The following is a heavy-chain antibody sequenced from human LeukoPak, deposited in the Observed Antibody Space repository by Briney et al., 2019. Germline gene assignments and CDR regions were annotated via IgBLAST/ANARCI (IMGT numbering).Heavy chain of an antibody. Sequence: GGSLRLSCAASGFTFSDYYMSWVRQAPGKGLEWVAVVSSDGGTKYYADSVKGRFTISRDNSKNTLYLEMNSLRSEDTALYYCAKEGSATYREDFDYWGQGTLVTVSS. CDR2: VSSDGGTK. V-gene: IGHV3-30*18. D-gene: IGHD5-12*01. J-gene: IGHJ4*02. CDR1: GFTFSDYY. CDR3: AKEGSATYREDFDY.